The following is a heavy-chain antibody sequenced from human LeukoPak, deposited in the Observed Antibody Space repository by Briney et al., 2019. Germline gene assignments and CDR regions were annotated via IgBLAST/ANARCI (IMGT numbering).Heavy chain of an antibody. CDR1: GFTFSRYW. Sequence: GGSLRLSCAASGFTFSRYWMSWVRQAPGKGLEWVANIKQDGSEKYYVDSVKGRFTISRDNAKNSLYLQMNSLRAEDTAVYYCATSGGFAFYAFDIWGQGTLVTVSS. CDR2: IKQDGSEK. V-gene: IGHV3-7*01. J-gene: IGHJ3*02. D-gene: IGHD3-16*01. CDR3: ATSGGFAFYAFDI.